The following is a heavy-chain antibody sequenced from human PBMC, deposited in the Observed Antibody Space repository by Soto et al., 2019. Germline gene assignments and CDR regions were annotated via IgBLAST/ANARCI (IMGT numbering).Heavy chain of an antibody. J-gene: IGHJ4*02. CDR3: ARGLRSVLDY. D-gene: IGHD6-6*01. CDR2: ISNDENIK. Sequence: XGSMLLSCVASGFTFRNFGMHWVRQAPGKGLEWVAVISNDENIKQYADSVRGRFAIARDNSKNTLYLQVTSLRAEDTAIYYCARGLRSVLDYWGQGALVTVSS. V-gene: IGHV3-33*01. CDR1: GFTFRNFG.